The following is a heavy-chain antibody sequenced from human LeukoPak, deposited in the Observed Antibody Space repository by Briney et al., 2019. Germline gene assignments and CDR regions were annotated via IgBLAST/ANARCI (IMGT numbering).Heavy chain of an antibody. CDR2: IYSGGTT. Sequence: GGSLRLSRAASGFTVSSDYMNWVRQAPGKGLEWVSVIYSGGTTFYADSVKGRFTISRDTSKNTLYLQMNSLRAEDTAIYYCARASHIGAAGLFDYWGQGTLVTVSS. CDR3: ARASHIGAAGLFDY. J-gene: IGHJ4*02. CDR1: GFTVSSDY. V-gene: IGHV3-53*01. D-gene: IGHD6-13*01.